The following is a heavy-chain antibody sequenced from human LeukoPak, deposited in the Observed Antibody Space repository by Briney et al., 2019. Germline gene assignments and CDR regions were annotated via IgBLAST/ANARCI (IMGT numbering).Heavy chain of an antibody. V-gene: IGHV4-59*01. J-gene: IGHJ3*02. CDR3: ASLTTADAFDI. D-gene: IGHD3-22*01. CDR2: IYDSGSP. CDR1: GGSISSYY. Sequence: ASETLSLTCTVSGGSISSYYWSWLRQPPGKGLEWIGYIYDSGSPNYNPSHKSRVTISVDTSKNQFSLKVSSVTAADTAVYYCASLTTADAFDIWGQGTMVTVSS.